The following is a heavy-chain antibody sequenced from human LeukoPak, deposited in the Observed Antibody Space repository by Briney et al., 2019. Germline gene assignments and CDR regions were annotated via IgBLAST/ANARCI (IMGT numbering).Heavy chain of an antibody. CDR3: ARAPMIRGYYYYGMDV. J-gene: IGHJ6*02. D-gene: IGHD3-10*01. CDR1: GFTFSSYA. Sequence: GGSLRLSCEASGFTFSSYAMSWVRQAPGKGLEWVSAISGSGGSTYYADSVKGRFTISRDNSKNTLYLQMNSLRAEDTAVYYCARAPMIRGYYYYGMDVWGQGTTVTVSS. V-gene: IGHV3-23*01. CDR2: ISGSGGST.